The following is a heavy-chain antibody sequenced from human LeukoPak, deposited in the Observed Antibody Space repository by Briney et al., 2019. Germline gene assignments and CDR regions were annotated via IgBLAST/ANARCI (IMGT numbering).Heavy chain of an antibody. Sequence: LGGSLRLSCGASGFTFRTYAMSWVRQAPGKGLEWVSGISDGGGRTFYAESVKGRFTVSRDNSKNTLYLRMNSLRAEDTAIYYCTKNQILDDTGSWYAYWGQGTLVTVSS. J-gene: IGHJ4*02. V-gene: IGHV3-23*01. CDR2: ISDGGGRT. CDR1: GFTFRTYA. CDR3: TKNQILDDTGSWYAY. D-gene: IGHD6-13*01.